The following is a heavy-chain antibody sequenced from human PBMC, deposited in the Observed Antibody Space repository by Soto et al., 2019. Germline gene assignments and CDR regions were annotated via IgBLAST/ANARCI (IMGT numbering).Heavy chain of an antibody. V-gene: IGHV3-7*03. J-gene: IGHJ5*02. Sequence: TGGSLRLSCAASGFTFRSYWMSWVRQAPAKGLEWVANIKQDGSEKYYVDSVKGRFTISRDNAKNSLYLQMNSLGTEDTAVYYCARESVGSSTSWGQGTLVTVSS. CDR3: ARESVGSSTS. D-gene: IGHD6-6*01. CDR1: GFTFRSYW. CDR2: IKQDGSEK.